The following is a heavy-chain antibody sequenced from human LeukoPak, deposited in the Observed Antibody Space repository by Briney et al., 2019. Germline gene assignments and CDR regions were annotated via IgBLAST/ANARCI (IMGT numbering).Heavy chain of an antibody. J-gene: IGHJ4*02. V-gene: IGHV4-59*01. Sequence: SETLSLTCSVSNGAFKNYYWTWIRQPPGQGLEWIGNFLYSGTTTYRASLDSRLIISVDNSKNTASLRLFSVTAADTAVYYCATLVYSGSRYHFDTWGQGTLVTVSS. CDR3: ATLVYSGSRYHFDT. CDR2: FLYSGTT. D-gene: IGHD1-26*01. CDR1: NGAFKNYY.